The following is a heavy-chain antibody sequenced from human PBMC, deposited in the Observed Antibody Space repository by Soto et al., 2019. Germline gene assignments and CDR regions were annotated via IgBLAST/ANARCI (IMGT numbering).Heavy chain of an antibody. CDR3: AAGGGLPRYY. V-gene: IGHV4-39*07. CDR1: GGSISSSSFH. Sequence: SETLSLTCTVSGGSISSSSFHWGWIRQPPGKGLEWIGSIYHSGSTYYNPSLKSRVTISVDRSKNQFSLKLSSVTAADTAVYYCAAGGGLPRYYWGQGTLVTVSS. CDR2: IYHSGST. D-gene: IGHD5-12*01. J-gene: IGHJ4*02.